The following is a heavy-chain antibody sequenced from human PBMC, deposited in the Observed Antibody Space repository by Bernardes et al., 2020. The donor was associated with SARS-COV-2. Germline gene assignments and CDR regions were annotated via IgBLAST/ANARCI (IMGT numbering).Heavy chain of an antibody. D-gene: IGHD6-13*01. CDR3: AKDPAYSSSWDWFDP. J-gene: IGHJ5*02. V-gene: IGHV3-23*01. CDR1: GFTFSSYG. CDR2: ISGSGGST. Sequence: GGSLRLSCAASGFTFSSYGMHWVRQAPGKGLEWVSAISGSGGSTYYADSVKGRFTISRDNSKNTLYLQMNSLRAEDTAVYYCAKDPAYSSSWDWFDPWGQGTLVTVSS.